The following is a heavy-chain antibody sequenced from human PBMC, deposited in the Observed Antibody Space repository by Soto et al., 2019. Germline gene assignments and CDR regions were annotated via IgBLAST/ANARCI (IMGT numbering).Heavy chain of an antibody. Sequence: QLQLQESGPGLVKPSETLSLTCTVSGGSISSSSYYWGWIRQPPGKGLEWVVSIYYSGSTYYNPSPNTRVTIPLDTCKNQVSLKLGSVPAADTGVDYCARRRRFGDAVAGCFDYWGQGTLVTVSS. CDR2: IYYSGST. CDR1: GGSISSSSYY. J-gene: IGHJ4*02. D-gene: IGHD6-19*01. CDR3: ARRRRFGDAVAGCFDY. V-gene: IGHV4-39*01.